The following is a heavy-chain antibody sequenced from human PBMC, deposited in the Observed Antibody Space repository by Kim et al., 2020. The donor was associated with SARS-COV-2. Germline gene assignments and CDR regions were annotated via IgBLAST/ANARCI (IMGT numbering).Heavy chain of an antibody. CDR3: SRAHYYDSSGYSY. J-gene: IGHJ4*02. CDR2: VYYCESG. V-gene: IGHV4-59*01. CDR1: GGSISSYC. Sequence: SETLSLTCTVSGGSISSYCWNWIRHPPPQGLGLIGYVYYCESGNSNPSRTSKVTISVYTSKTQFSLTLSSVTAAATAAYYCSRAHYYDSSGYSYWGQGTLVTVSS. D-gene: IGHD3-22*01.